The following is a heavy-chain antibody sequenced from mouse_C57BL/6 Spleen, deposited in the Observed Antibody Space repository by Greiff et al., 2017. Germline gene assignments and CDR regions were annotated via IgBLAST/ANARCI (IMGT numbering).Heavy chain of an antibody. CDR3: ARGGGYDGGDFDY. Sequence: QVQLQQSGAELVKPGASVKLSCKASGYTFPSYWMQWVKQRPGQGLEWIGEIDPSDSYTNYNQKFKGKATLTVDTSSSTAYMQLSSLTSEDSAVYCCARGGGYDGGDFDYWGQGTTLTVSS. CDR2: IDPSDSYT. D-gene: IGHD2-2*01. CDR1: GYTFPSYW. J-gene: IGHJ2*01. V-gene: IGHV1-50*01.